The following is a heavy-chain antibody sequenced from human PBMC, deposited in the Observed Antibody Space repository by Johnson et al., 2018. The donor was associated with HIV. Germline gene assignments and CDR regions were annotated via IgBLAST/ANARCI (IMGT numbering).Heavy chain of an antibody. V-gene: IGHV3-30*04. D-gene: IGHD6-19*01. Sequence: QVHLVESGGSVERPRGSLRLSCAASGFTFSSYAMHWVRQAPGKGLEWVAVISYDGSNKYYADSVKGRFTVSRDNSKNTLYLQMNSLRAEDTAVYDCARDDSSGWYGLVAFDIWGQGTMGTVSS. CDR1: GFTFSSYA. CDR2: ISYDGSNK. J-gene: IGHJ3*02. CDR3: ARDDSSGWYGLVAFDI.